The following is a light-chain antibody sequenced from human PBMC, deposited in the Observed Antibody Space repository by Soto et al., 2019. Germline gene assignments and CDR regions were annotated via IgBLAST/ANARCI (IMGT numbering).Light chain of an antibody. CDR1: QSVSSSY. J-gene: IGKJ5*01. Sequence: EVVLRKSPGTLSLSPGERATLSCRSSQSVSSSYLAWYQQRPGQAPRLLIYDASNRATGIPARFSGRGSGTEFTLTISSLEPEDFAVYYCQQRSSAITFGQGTRLEIK. CDR3: QQRSSAIT. V-gene: IGKV3D-20*02. CDR2: DAS.